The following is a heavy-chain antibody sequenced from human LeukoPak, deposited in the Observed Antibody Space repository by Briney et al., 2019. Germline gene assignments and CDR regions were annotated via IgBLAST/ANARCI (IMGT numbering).Heavy chain of an antibody. V-gene: IGHV3-30-3*01. CDR1: GFTFSSYA. J-gene: IGHJ4*02. CDR3: ARGSGIAVAGTSSPFGY. CDR2: ISYDGGNK. D-gene: IGHD6-19*01. Sequence: GRSLRLSCAASGFTFSSYAMHWVRQAPGKGLEWVAVISYDGGNKYYANSVKGRFTIPRDNSKNTLYLQMNSLRAEDTAVYYCARGSGIAVAGTSSPFGYWGQGTLVTVSS.